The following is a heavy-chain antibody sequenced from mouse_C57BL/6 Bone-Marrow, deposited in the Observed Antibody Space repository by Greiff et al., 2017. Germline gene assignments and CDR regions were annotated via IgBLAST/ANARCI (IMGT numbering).Heavy chain of an antibody. CDR2: INPGSGGT. CDR3: ARSYATVVGDY. D-gene: IGHD1-1*01. V-gene: IGHV1-54*01. CDR1: GYAFTNYL. J-gene: IGHJ2*01. Sequence: VQLQQSGAELVRPGTSVKVSCKASGYAFTNYLIEWVKQRPGQGLEWIGVINPGSGGTNYNEKFKGKATLTADKSSSTAYMQLSSLTSEDSAVYFCARSYATVVGDYWGQGTTLTVSS.